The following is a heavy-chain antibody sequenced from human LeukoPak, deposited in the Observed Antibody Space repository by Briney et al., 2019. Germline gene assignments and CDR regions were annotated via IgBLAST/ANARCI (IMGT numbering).Heavy chain of an antibody. V-gene: IGHV3-23*01. CDR1: GFSFSRYA. D-gene: IGHD3-22*01. CDR3: AKGQTYYYDSSGYYFDY. Sequence: GGSLRLSCTVSGFSFSRYAMTWVRQAPGKGLEWISAISGSGGSTNYADSVKGRFTISRDNSKNTLYLQMNSLRAEDTAVYYCAKGQTYYYDSSGYYFDYWGQGTLVTVSS. CDR2: ISGSGGST. J-gene: IGHJ4*02.